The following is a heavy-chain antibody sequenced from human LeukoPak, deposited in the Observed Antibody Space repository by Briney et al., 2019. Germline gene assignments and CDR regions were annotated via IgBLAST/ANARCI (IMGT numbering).Heavy chain of an antibody. CDR3: ARDPVDYPRSAFDY. D-gene: IGHD4-11*01. CDR1: GFTFSSYS. V-gene: IGHV3-48*04. Sequence: GGSLRLSCAASGFTFSSYSMNWVRQAPGKGLEWVSYISSSSSSTIYYADSVKGRFTISRDNAKNSLYLQMNSLRAEDTAVYYCARDPVDYPRSAFDYWGQGTLVTVSS. J-gene: IGHJ4*02. CDR2: ISSSSSSTI.